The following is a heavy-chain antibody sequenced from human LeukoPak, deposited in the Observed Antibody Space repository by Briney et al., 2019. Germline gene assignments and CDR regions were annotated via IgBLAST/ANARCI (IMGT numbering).Heavy chain of an antibody. J-gene: IGHJ4*02. V-gene: IGHV1-2*02. CDR1: GGTFSSYY. CDR3: ARDSDYLDY. Sequence: ASVKVSCKASGGTFSSYYMHWVRQAPGQGLEWMGWINPNSGGTNYAQKFQGRATMTRDTSISTAYMELSRLRSDDTAVYYCARDSDYLDYWGQGTLVTVSS. CDR2: INPNSGGT.